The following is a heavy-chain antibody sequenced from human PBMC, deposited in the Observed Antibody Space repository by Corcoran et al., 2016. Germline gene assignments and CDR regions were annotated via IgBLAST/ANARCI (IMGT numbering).Heavy chain of an antibody. J-gene: IGHJ4*02. CDR1: GYTFSSYD. V-gene: IGHV1-8*02. D-gene: IGHD1-1*01. Sequence: QVQLVQSGAEVKKPGASVTVSCRASGYTFSSYDINWVRQAPGQGLEWMGWMNPITGNTGYGQKFQGRITMTRNPSINTAYMGLSSLRSEYTAVYYCAGVPAYNDGDGGYGTGFDNWGQGTLVTVSS. CDR3: AGVPAYNDGDGGYGTGFDN. CDR2: MNPITGNT.